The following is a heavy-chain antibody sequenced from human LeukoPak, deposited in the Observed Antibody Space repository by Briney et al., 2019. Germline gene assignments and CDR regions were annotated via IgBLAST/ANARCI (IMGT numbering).Heavy chain of an antibody. CDR1: GYWFTYYY. V-gene: IGHV1-2*02. J-gene: IGHJ4*02. Sequence: GASVKVSCKASGYWFTYYYIHWVRQAPAQGREWMGWIKPNTGGANYAQKFQGRVTMTRDTSISTAYMELSRLRSDDTAVYYCATDSSGYYLPLFDHWGQGTPVTVSS. CDR3: ATDSSGYYLPLFDH. CDR2: IKPNTGGA. D-gene: IGHD3-22*01.